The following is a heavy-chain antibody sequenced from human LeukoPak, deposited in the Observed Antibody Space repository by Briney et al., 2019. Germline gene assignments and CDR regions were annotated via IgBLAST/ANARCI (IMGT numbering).Heavy chain of an antibody. CDR2: ISYDGSIR. CDR1: GFTFSNFA. CDR3: AKVAGVYYFDY. Sequence: GRSLRLSCAASGFTFSNFAMNWGRQAPGKGLEWVAFISYDGSIRSYADSVKGRFTISRDNSKDTLYLQMNSLRAEDTAVYYCAKVAGVYYFDYWGQGTLVTVSS. D-gene: IGHD2-15*01. J-gene: IGHJ4*02. V-gene: IGHV3-30*04.